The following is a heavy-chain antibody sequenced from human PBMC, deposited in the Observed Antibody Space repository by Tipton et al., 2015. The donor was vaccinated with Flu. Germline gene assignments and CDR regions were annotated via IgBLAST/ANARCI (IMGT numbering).Heavy chain of an antibody. D-gene: IGHD6-13*01. CDR3: AKWSSSWWSFDY. Sequence: TLSLTCTVSGGSISSASYYWNWIRQPAGKGLEWIGRLHTSGSTNYNPSLKSRVIISADTSKNQFSLNLSSVTAADTAVYYCAKWSSSWWSFDYWGQGALVTVSS. CDR1: GGSISSASYY. J-gene: IGHJ4*02. V-gene: IGHV4-61*02. CDR2: LHTSGST.